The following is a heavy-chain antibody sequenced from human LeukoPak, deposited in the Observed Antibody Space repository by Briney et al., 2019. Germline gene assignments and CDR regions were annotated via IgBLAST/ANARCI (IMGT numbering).Heavy chain of an antibody. V-gene: IGHV4-30-4*01. Sequence: SQTLSLTCTVSGGSISSGDYYWSWIRQPPGKGLEWIGYIYYSGSTYYNPSLKSRVTISVDTSKNQFSLKLSSVTAADTAVYYCARLVVVAANFDYWGQGTLVTVSS. D-gene: IGHD2-15*01. J-gene: IGHJ4*02. CDR3: ARLVVVAANFDY. CDR2: IYYSGST. CDR1: GGSISSGDYY.